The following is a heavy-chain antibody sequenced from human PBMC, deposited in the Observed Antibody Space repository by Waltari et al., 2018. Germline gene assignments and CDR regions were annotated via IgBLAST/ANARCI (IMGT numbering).Heavy chain of an antibody. CDR1: GGSFSGSSYY. V-gene: IGHV4-61*02. CDR3: ARESDTSGYYYDY. Sequence: QVQLQQWGAGLLKPSETLSLTCAVYGGSFSGSSYYWSWIRQPAGKGLEWIGRIYTSGSTNYNPSLKSRVTLSVDTSKNQFSLKLSSVTAADTAVYYCARESDTSGYYYDYWGQGTLVTVSS. J-gene: IGHJ4*02. D-gene: IGHD3-22*01. CDR2: IYTSGST.